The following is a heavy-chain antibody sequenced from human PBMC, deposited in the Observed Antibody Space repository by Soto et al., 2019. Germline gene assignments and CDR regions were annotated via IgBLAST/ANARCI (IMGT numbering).Heavy chain of an antibody. Sequence: PGGSLRLSCAASGFTFSSYGMHWVRQAPGKGLEWVALISYDGSNKYYAESVKGRFTISRDSSKNTLYLQMNSLRAEDTAVYYCAKEAAEYNGAFDIWGQGTMVTVSS. CDR3: AKEAAEYNGAFDI. CDR2: ISYDGSNK. D-gene: IGHD1-20*01. CDR1: GFTFSSYG. J-gene: IGHJ3*02. V-gene: IGHV3-30*18.